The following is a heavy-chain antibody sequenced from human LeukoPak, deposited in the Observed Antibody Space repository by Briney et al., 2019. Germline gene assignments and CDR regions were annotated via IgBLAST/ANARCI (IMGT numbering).Heavy chain of an antibody. CDR3: ARGPYYYGSGSYLGGEDFDY. V-gene: IGHV1-18*01. J-gene: IGHJ4*02. CDR1: GYTFTSYG. CDR2: ISAYNGNT. D-gene: IGHD3-10*01. Sequence: ASVKVSCKASGYTFTSYGISWVRQAPGQGLEWMGWISAYNGNTNYAQKLQGRVTMTTDTSTSTAYMELRSLRSDDTAVYYCARGPYYYGSGSYLGGEDFDYWGQGTLVTVSS.